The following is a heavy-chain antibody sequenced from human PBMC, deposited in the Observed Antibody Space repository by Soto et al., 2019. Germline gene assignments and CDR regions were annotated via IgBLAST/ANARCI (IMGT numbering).Heavy chain of an antibody. Sequence: PGGSLRLSCAASGFTFDDYAMHWVRQAPGKGLEWVSGISWNSGSIGYADSVKGRFTISRDNAKNSLYLQMNSLRAEDTALYYCAKDIEDYDILTGYYDYWGQGALVTVSS. CDR2: ISWNSGSI. CDR3: AKDIEDYDILTGYYDY. V-gene: IGHV3-9*01. J-gene: IGHJ4*02. CDR1: GFTFDDYA. D-gene: IGHD3-9*01.